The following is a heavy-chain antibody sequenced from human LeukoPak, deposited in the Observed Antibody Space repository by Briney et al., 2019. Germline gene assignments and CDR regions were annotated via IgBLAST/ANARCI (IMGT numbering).Heavy chain of an antibody. CDR2: IYHSGST. CDR1: GYSISSGYY. J-gene: IGHJ4*02. V-gene: IGHV4-38-2*02. CDR3: AMLRGLPTDY. Sequence: SETLSLTCTVSGYSISSGYYWGWIWQPPGKGLEWIGSIYHSGSTYYNPSLKSRVTISVDTSKNQFSLKLSSVTAADTAVYYCAMLRGLPTDYWGQGTLVTVSS. D-gene: IGHD2-15*01.